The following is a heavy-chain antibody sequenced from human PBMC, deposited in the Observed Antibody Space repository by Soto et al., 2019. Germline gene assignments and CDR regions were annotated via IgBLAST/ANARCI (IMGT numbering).Heavy chain of an antibody. CDR2: ISGSGGST. CDR1: GFTFSSYA. Sequence: PGGSLRLSCAASGFTFSSYAMSWVRQAPGKGLEWVSAISGSGGSTYYADSVKGRFTISRDNSKNTLYLQMNSLRAEDTAVYYCARDLWGSGWYAALDYWGQGTLVTVSS. J-gene: IGHJ4*02. CDR3: ARDLWGSGWYAALDY. D-gene: IGHD6-19*01. V-gene: IGHV3-23*01.